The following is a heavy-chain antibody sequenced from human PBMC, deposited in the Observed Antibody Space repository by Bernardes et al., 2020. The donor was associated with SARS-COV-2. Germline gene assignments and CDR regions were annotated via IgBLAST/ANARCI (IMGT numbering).Heavy chain of an antibody. J-gene: IGHJ4*02. CDR1: GGFIRNYY. Sequence: SETLSLTCTVSGGFIRNYYWSWIRQPPGKGLEWIGYIYYSGSTNYNPSLKSRVTISVDTSKNQFSLKLSSVTAADTAVYYCARQDYGNTIDYWGQGTLVTVSS. CDR3: ARQDYGNTIDY. V-gene: IGHV4-59*08. CDR2: IYYSGST. D-gene: IGHD4-17*01.